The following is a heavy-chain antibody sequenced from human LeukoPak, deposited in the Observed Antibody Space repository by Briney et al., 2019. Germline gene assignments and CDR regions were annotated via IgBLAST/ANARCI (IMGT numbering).Heavy chain of an antibody. D-gene: IGHD2-2*01. V-gene: IGHV3-53*01. CDR1: GFTVSSNY. J-gene: IGHJ4*02. CDR2: IYSGGST. CDR3: ARVGVVPPGWNFDY. Sequence: GGSLRLSCAASGFTVSSNYMSWARQAPGKGLEWVSVIYSGGSTYYADSVKGRFTISRDNSKNTLYLQMNSLRAEDTAVYYCARVGVVPPGWNFDYWGQGTLVTVSS.